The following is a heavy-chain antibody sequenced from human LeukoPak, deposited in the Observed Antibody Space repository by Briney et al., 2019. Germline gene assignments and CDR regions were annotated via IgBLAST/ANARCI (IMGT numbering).Heavy chain of an antibody. CDR1: GFTVSSNY. Sequence: GGSLRLSCAASGFTVSSNYMSWVRQAPGKGLGWVSVIYSGGSTYYADSVKGRFTISRDNSKNTLYLQMNSLGAEDTAVYYCAKFLPTHIVVANYYFDYWGQGTLVTVSS. V-gene: IGHV3-53*01. D-gene: IGHD2-21*01. CDR3: AKFLPTHIVVANYYFDY. CDR2: IYSGGST. J-gene: IGHJ4*02.